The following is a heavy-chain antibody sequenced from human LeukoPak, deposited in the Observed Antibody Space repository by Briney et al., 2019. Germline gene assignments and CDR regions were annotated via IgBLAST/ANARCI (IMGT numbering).Heavy chain of an antibody. CDR2: IYYSGST. D-gene: IGHD2-21*02. V-gene: IGHV4-39*07. Sequence: SETLSLTCTVSGGSISSSSYYWGWIRQPPGKGLEWIGSIYYSGSTYYNPSLKSRVTISVDTSKNQFSLKLSSVTAADTAVYYCARKPASRGLLFEALFDYWGQGTLVTVSS. CDR1: GGSISSSSYY. J-gene: IGHJ4*02. CDR3: ARKPASRGLLFEALFDY.